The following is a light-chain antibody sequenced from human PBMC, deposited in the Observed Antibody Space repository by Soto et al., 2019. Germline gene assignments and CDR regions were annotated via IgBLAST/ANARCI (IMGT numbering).Light chain of an antibody. J-gene: IGLJ3*02. CDR2: SNV. CDR1: SSNIGINT. V-gene: IGLV1-44*01. CDR3: AAWDDSLNGWV. Sequence: QSVLTQPPSASGTPGQTVTISCSGGSSNIGINTVDWYQQLPGTAPKLLIYSNVLRPSGVPDRFSASKSGTSASLAISGLQSEDEADFYCAAWDDSLNGWVFGGGTKLTVL.